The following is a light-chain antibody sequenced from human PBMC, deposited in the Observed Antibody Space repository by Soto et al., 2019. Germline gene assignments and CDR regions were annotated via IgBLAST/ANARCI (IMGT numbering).Light chain of an antibody. CDR1: HDIRND. V-gene: IGKV1-33*01. CDR2: AAS. Sequence: NELTQSPSSLSASVGDRVTITCQASHDIRNDLNWDQQKSGKAPKLLIHAASTLEAGVPSRFSGSGSGTDFTFTISGLQPEDVATYYCQQYDNLPLTFGGGTKVEI. J-gene: IGKJ4*01. CDR3: QQYDNLPLT.